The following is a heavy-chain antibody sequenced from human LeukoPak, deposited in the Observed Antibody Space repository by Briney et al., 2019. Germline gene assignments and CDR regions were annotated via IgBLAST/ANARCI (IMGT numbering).Heavy chain of an antibody. Sequence: GGSLRLSCAASGYTFSDYYMSWIRQAPGKGLEWVSYISSSSSYTNYADSVKGRFTISRDNAKNSLYLQMNSLRAEDTAVYYCARGLGSSPWAQFQHWGQGSQVTVSS. CDR3: ARGLGSSPWAQFQH. CDR2: ISSSSSYT. CDR1: GYTFSDYY. D-gene: IGHD6-6*01. J-gene: IGHJ1*01. V-gene: IGHV3-11*06.